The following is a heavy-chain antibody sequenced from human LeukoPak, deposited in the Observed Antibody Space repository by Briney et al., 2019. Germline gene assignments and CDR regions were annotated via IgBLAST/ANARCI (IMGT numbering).Heavy chain of an antibody. CDR2: ISGSGGST. CDR3: AKGSVRGEYYFDY. J-gene: IGHJ4*02. D-gene: IGHD3-10*01. V-gene: IGHV3-23*01. Sequence: GGSLRLSCAASGFIFSSYAMRWVRQAPGKGLEWVSTISGSGGSTYYADSVKGRFTISRDNSKNTVYLQMNSLRDEDTAVYYCAKGSVRGEYYFDYWGQGTLVTVSS. CDR1: GFIFSSYA.